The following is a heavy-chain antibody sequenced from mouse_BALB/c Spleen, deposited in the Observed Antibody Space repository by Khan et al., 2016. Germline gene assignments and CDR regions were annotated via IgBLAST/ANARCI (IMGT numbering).Heavy chain of an antibody. D-gene: IGHD2-3*01. CDR2: INPYNDGT. Sequence: VQLQQPGPELVKPGASVKMSCKASGYTFTSYVMHWVKQKPGQGLEWIGYINPYNDGTKYNEKFKGKATLTSDKSSSTAYMELSSLTSEDSAVYYCARSAIYDGSYYFDYWGQGTTLTVSS. CDR3: ARSAIYDGSYYFDY. J-gene: IGHJ2*01. V-gene: IGHV1S136*01. CDR1: GYTFTSYV.